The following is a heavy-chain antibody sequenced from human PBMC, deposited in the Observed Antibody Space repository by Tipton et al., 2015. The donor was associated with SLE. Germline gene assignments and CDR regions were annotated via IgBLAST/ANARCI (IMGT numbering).Heavy chain of an antibody. CDR1: GFTFSTYT. J-gene: IGHJ4*02. CDR2: ISYDGSNK. CDR3: ARGPEGGSGSYYRKFDY. Sequence: SLRLSCAASGFTFSTYTMHWVRQAPGKGLEWVTIISYDGSNKYYADSVKGRFTISRDNSKNTLYLQMNSLRTDDTAVYYCARGPEGGSGSYYRKFDYWGQGTMVTVSS. V-gene: IGHV3-30*04. D-gene: IGHD3-10*01.